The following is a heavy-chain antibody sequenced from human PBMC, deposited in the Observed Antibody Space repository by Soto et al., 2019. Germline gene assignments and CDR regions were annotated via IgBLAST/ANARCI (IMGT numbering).Heavy chain of an antibody. V-gene: IGHV1-8*01. CDR2: MNPNSGNT. J-gene: IGHJ3*02. CDR1: GYTFTSYD. Sequence: ASVKVSCKASGYTFTSYDINWVRQATGQGLEWMGWMNPNSGNTDYAQKFQGRVTMTTNKSMSTAYMELSSLRSEDTAVYYCARHNDSSGYYYYPAFDIWGQGTMVTVSS. D-gene: IGHD3-22*01. CDR3: ARHNDSSGYYYYPAFDI.